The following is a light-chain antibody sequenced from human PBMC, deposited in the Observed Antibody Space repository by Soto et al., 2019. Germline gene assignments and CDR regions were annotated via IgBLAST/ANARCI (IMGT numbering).Light chain of an antibody. CDR1: QSISTY. J-gene: IGKJ1*01. CDR3: QQSSTTPWT. CDR2: LTS. Sequence: DIQMTQSPSSLSAFVGDRVTITCRASQSISTYLNWFQQKPGRAPKLLIYLTSTLQSGVPSRFSGSGSGTDFTLTISSLQPEDFATYYCQQSSTTPWTFGQGTKVDVK. V-gene: IGKV1-39*01.